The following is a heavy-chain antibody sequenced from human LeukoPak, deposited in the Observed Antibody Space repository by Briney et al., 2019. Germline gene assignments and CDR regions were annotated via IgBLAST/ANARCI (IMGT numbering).Heavy chain of an antibody. D-gene: IGHD1/OR15-1a*01. Sequence: SGGSLRLSCAASGFTVSSNYMTWVRQAPGKGLEWVSLIYSGGGTYYADSVKGRFTIPRDNSKNTLYLQMNSLRAEDTAVYYCARGITGTNNWFDPWGQGALVTVSS. J-gene: IGHJ5*02. CDR2: IYSGGGT. V-gene: IGHV3-66*02. CDR3: ARGITGTNNWFDP. CDR1: GFTVSSNY.